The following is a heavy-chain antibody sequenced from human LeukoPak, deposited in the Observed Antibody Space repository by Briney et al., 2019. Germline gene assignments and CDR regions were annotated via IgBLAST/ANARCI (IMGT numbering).Heavy chain of an antibody. CDR2: FFYSGST. CDR1: GGSIDPYY. D-gene: IGHD6-13*01. J-gene: IGHJ5*02. Sequence: PSETLSLTCTVSGGSIDPYYWSWIRQPPGKGLEWIGYFFYSGSTNYNPSLKSRVTISVDTSKNQFSLKLSSVTAADTAVYYCARDQGSSSPDMDNWFDPWGQGTLVTVSS. V-gene: IGHV4-59*01. CDR3: ARDQGSSSPDMDNWFDP.